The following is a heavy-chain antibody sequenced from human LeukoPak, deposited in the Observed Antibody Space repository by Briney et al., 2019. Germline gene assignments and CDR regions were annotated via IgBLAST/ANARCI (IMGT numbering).Heavy chain of an antibody. CDR2: ISGSGGST. J-gene: IGHJ4*02. D-gene: IGHD1-26*01. CDR3: AKARDTRSYYFDY. CDR1: GFTFSSYT. V-gene: IGHV3-23*01. Sequence: GGSLRLSCAASGFTFSSYTINWVRQAPGKGLEWVSAISGSGGSTYYADSVKGRFTISRDNSKNTLYLQMNSLRAEDTAVYYCAKARDTRSYYFDYWGQGTLVTVSS.